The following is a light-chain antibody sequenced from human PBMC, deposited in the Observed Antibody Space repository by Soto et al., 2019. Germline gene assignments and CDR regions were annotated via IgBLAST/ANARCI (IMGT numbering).Light chain of an antibody. CDR3: AAWDDSLNGRXV. CDR1: SSNIGSNT. V-gene: IGLV1-44*01. CDR2: SNN. Sequence: QSVLTQPPSASGTPGQRVTISCSGSSSNIGSNTVNWYQQLPGTAPKLLIYSNNQRPSGVPDRFSGSKSGTSASLAISGLQSEDEADYYCAAWDDSLNGRXVXGTGTKVTVL. J-gene: IGLJ1*01.